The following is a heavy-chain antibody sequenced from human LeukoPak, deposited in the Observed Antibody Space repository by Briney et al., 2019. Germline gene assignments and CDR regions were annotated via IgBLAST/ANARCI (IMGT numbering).Heavy chain of an antibody. Sequence: PSETLSLTCTVSGGSISSSSYYWGWPPQPPGKGLEWIGSIYYSGSTYYNPSLKSRVPISVDSSKNQFSLKLSSVTAADTAVYYCARRSCSWYYFDYWGQGTLVTVSS. D-gene: IGHD6-13*01. J-gene: IGHJ4*02. CDR3: ARRSCSWYYFDY. V-gene: IGHV4-39*01. CDR2: IYYSGST. CDR1: GGSISSSSYY.